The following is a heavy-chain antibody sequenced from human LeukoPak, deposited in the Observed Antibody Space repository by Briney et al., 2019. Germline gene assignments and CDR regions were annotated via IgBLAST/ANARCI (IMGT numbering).Heavy chain of an antibody. Sequence: PGGSLRLSCAASGFTFSSYAMHWVRQAPGKGLDGVAVISYDGSKKYYADSVKGRFTISRDNSKNTLYLQMNSLRAEDTAVYYCARVVAVAGEDYWGQGTLVPVSS. CDR2: ISYDGSKK. J-gene: IGHJ4*02. CDR1: GFTFSSYA. V-gene: IGHV3-30*01. CDR3: ARVVAVAGEDY. D-gene: IGHD6-19*01.